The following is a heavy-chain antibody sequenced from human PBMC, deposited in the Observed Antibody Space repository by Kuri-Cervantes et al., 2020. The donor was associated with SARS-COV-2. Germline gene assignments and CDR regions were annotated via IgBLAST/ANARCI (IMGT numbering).Heavy chain of an antibody. CDR1: GLTFSGDD. CDR3: ARITAEGYSSSWRAAEGDNWFDP. CDR2: IRYDGRIQ. Sequence: GESLKISCAASGLTFSGDDMHWVRQAPGKGLEWVAFIRYDGRIQYYADSVKGRLTISRDNSKNTLYLQMTSLRAEDTAVYYCARITAEGYSSSWRAAEGDNWFDPWGQGTLVTVSS. V-gene: IGHV3-30*02. J-gene: IGHJ5*02. D-gene: IGHD6-13*01.